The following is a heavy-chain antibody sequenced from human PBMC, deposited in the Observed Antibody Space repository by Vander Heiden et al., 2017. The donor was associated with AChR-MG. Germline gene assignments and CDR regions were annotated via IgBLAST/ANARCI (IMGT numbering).Heavy chain of an antibody. D-gene: IGHD1-7*01. Sequence: EVQLLESGGGLVQPGGSLRLSCAASGFGFRNYGMNWVRQAPGKGLEWVAVISGSGDKTYDTDSVKGRFTVSRDNSRNTLYLHMNRLRVEDTAIYYCAKLGAGGTTTGYFDYWGQGTLVTVSS. V-gene: IGHV3-23*01. CDR1: GFGFRNYG. J-gene: IGHJ4*02. CDR3: AKLGAGGTTTGYFDY. CDR2: ISGSGDKT.